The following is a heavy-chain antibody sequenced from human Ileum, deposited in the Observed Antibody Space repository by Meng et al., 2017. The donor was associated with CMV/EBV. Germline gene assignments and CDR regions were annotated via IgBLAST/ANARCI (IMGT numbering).Heavy chain of an antibody. V-gene: IGHV3-30*04. CDR3: ARDLESEQRDYGLDV. J-gene: IGHJ6*02. CDR1: GFTFSSYE. CDR2: ISSDGTKK. Sequence: GESLKISCAASGFTFSSYEMSWVRQAPGKGLEWVAIISSDGTKKDYADSVKGRFTISRDNSKNMIYVQMISLRPEDTAVYYCARDLESEQRDYGLDVWGQGTTVTVSS. D-gene: IGHD3-3*01.